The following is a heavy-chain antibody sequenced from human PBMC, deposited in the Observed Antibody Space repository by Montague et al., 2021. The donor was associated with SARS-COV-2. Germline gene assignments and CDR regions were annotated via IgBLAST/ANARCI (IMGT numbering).Heavy chain of an antibody. CDR1: GGSISSNY. V-gene: IGHV4-59*01. CDR3: AREISGPDYFDY. D-gene: IGHD3-10*01. CDR2: IYYSGST. J-gene: IGHJ4*02. Sequence: ETLSLTCTVSGGSISSNYWNWIRQPPGRGLEWIGYIYYSGSTNYSPSLESRATISADTSKNHFSLKLRSVTAADTAVYYCAREISGPDYFDYWGQGTLVTVSS.